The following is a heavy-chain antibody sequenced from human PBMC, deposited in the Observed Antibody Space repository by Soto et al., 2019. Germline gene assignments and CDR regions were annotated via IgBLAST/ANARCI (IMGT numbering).Heavy chain of an antibody. CDR1: GGSVNNSSYY. CDR2: VYYRGRS. Sequence: SETLSLTCTVSGGSVNNSSYYWGWIRQSPGKGLEWIGSVYYRGRSYSKSSVKSRVTISVDTSKNRFSLSLNSVTASDTAVYFCVSQRTTVPTQAYFDYWGPGALVTVSS. CDR3: VSQRTTVPTQAYFDY. V-gene: IGHV4-39*01. J-gene: IGHJ4*02. D-gene: IGHD4-17*01.